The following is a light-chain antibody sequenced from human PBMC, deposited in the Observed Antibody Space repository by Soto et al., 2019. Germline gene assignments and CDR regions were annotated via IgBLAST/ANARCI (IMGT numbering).Light chain of an antibody. J-gene: IGLJ1*01. CDR1: SSDVGSYNL. CDR3: CSYAGTKVYV. CDR2: EGS. Sequence: QSALTQPASVSGSPGQSITISCTGTSSDVGSYNLVSWYQQHPGKAPKLMIYEGSKRTSGVSNRFSGSKSGNTASLTISGLQAEDEADYYCCSYAGTKVYVFGTGTKATVL. V-gene: IGLV2-23*01.